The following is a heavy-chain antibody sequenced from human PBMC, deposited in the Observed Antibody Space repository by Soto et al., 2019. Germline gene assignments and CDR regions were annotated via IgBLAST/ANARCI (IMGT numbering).Heavy chain of an antibody. Sequence: PSETLSLTGSISNGSVTGYYWSWIRQPPGEGLEWIGEINTGGGTNLNPSLKSRVRLSMDASKNQFSLSLTSLAAADTGLYFCARGRMHFAPRNRLRYYGMDVWGQGTTVTVSS. J-gene: IGHJ6*02. V-gene: IGHV4-34*01. D-gene: IGHD1-1*01. CDR3: ARGRMHFAPRNRLRYYGMDV. CDR1: NGSVTGYY. CDR2: INTGGGT.